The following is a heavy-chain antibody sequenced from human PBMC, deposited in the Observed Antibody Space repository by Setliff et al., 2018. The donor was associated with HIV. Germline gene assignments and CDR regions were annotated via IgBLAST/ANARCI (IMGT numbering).Heavy chain of an antibody. CDR1: GGSLSSTTYY. Sequence: ASETLSLTCTVSGGSLSSTTYYWGWIRQPPGKGLEWIGIIDYSGNTYYNPSLKSRITISVGTSKNQFSLKLSSVTAADTAVYYCERSGPVWFGEPPYYFDSWGLGTLVTVSS. CDR3: ERSGPVWFGEPPYYFDS. D-gene: IGHD3-10*01. J-gene: IGHJ4*02. V-gene: IGHV4-39*07. CDR2: IDYSGNT.